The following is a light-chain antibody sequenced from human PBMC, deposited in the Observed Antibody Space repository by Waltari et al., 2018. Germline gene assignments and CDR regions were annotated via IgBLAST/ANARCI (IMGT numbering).Light chain of an antibody. J-gene: IGKJ3*01. Sequence: IVMTQSPASLSASPGETATLSCGASQHVSSKLAWYQQKPGQGPRLLIYAASTRAPGVSNRFNGRGSGTQFTLTIVSLQPEDFALYFCQQYNDPTSTFGPGTQVDI. CDR2: AAS. CDR3: QQYNDPTST. V-gene: IGKV3-15*01. CDR1: QHVSSK.